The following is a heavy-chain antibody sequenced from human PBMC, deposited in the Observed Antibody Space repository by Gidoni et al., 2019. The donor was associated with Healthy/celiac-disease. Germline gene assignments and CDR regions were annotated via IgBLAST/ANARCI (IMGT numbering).Heavy chain of an antibody. D-gene: IGHD1-26*01. CDR1: GGSISSSSYY. CDR2: IYYSGST. CDR3: ARGDGSRPPCDAFDI. Sequence: QLQLQESGPGLVKPSETLSLTCTVSGGSISSSSYYWGWIRQPPGKGLEWIGSIYYSGSTYYNPSLKSRVTISVDTSKNQFSLKLSSVTAADTAVYYCARGDGSRPPCDAFDIWGQGTMVTVSS. J-gene: IGHJ3*02. V-gene: IGHV4-39*01.